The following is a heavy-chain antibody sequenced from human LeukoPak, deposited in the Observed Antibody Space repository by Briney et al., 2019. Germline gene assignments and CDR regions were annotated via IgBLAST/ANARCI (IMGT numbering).Heavy chain of an antibody. CDR3: AKGLAYYDSSGYYPSFDH. J-gene: IGHJ4*02. CDR2: ISYDGSNK. V-gene: IGHV3-30*18. D-gene: IGHD3-22*01. CDR1: GFTFSSYG. Sequence: PGRSLRLSCAASGFTFSSYGMHWVRQAPGKGLEWGAVISYDGSNKYYADSVKGRFTISRDNSKNTLFLQMNSLRAEDTAVYYCAKGLAYYDSSGYYPSFDHWGQGTLVTVSS.